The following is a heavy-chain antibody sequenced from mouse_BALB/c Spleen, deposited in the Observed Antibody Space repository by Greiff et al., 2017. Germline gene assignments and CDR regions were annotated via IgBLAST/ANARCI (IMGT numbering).Heavy chain of an antibody. D-gene: IGHD1-1*01. CDR2: IWSGGST. Sequence: VQLQESGPGLVQPSQSLSITCTVSGFSLTSYGVHWVRQSPGKGLEWLGVIWSGGSTDYNAAFISRLSISKDNSKSQVFFKMNSLQADDTAIYYCARGRGSSHYYAMDYWGQGTSVTVSS. CDR1: GFSLTSYG. CDR3: ARGRGSSHYYAMDY. J-gene: IGHJ4*01. V-gene: IGHV2-4-1*01.